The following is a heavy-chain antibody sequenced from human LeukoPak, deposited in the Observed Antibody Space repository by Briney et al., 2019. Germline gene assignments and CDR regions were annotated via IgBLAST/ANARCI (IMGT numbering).Heavy chain of an antibody. CDR3: AIQLRRGDFDP. CDR1: GFTFSSYG. J-gene: IGHJ5*02. D-gene: IGHD2-21*02. V-gene: IGHV3-33*03. Sequence: GRSLRLSCAASGFTFSSYGMHWVRQAPGKGLEWVAVIWYDGSNKYYADSVKGRFTISRDNAKNTLYLQMNSLRVEDTAVYYCAIQLRRGDFDPWGQGTLVTVSS. CDR2: IWYDGSNK.